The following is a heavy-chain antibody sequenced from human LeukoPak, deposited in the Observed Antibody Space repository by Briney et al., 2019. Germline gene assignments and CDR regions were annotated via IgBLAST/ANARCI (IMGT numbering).Heavy chain of an antibody. J-gene: IGHJ4*02. D-gene: IGHD3-22*01. Sequence: PSETLSLTCALSGYSISSGYYWGWIRQPPGKGLEWIGRIYHSGSTYYNPSLKSRVTISVDTSKNQFSLQLSSVTAADTAVYYCARAYDSSGNDYWGQGTLVTVSS. CDR1: GYSISSGYY. CDR2: IYHSGST. V-gene: IGHV4-38-2*01. CDR3: ARAYDSSGNDY.